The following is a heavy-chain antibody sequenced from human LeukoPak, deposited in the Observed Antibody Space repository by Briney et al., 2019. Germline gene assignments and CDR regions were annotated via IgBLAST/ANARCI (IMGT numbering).Heavy chain of an antibody. Sequence: LSLTCAVYGGSFSGYYWSWIRQPPGKGLEWVSYISSSSSTIYYADSVKGRFTISRDNAKNSLYLQMNSLRAEDTAVYYCARSSGRHWGQGTLVTVSS. D-gene: IGHD3-22*01. CDR1: GGSFSGYY. V-gene: IGHV3-11*04. CDR2: ISSSSSTI. J-gene: IGHJ4*02. CDR3: ARSSGRH.